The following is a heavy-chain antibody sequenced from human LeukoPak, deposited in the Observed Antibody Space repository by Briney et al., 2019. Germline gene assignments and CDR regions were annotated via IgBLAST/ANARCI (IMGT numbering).Heavy chain of an antibody. Sequence: AGGSLRLSCAASGFTFDDYAMHWVRQAPGKGLEWVSLISGDGDITYYADSVKGRFTISRDNSKNSLYLQMNSLRTEDTALYYCAKPASYSSSSPPGDWFDPWGQGTLVTASS. D-gene: IGHD6-6*01. CDR3: AKPASYSSSSPPGDWFDP. V-gene: IGHV3-43*02. CDR1: GFTFDDYA. J-gene: IGHJ5*02. CDR2: ISGDGDIT.